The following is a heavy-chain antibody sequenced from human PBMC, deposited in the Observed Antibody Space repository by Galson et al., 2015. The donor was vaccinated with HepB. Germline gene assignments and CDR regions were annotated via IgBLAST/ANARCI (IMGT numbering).Heavy chain of an antibody. CDR1: GDSVSSNSAA. CDR2: TYYRSKWYN. D-gene: IGHD2-8*02. V-gene: IGHV6-1*01. J-gene: IGHJ6*03. Sequence: CAISGDSVSSNSAAWNWIGQSPSRGLEWLGRTYYRSKWYNDYAVSVKSRITINPDTSKNQFSLQLNSVTPEDTAVYYCARVYWDDYYYMDVWGKGTTVTVSS. CDR3: ARVYWDDYYYMDV.